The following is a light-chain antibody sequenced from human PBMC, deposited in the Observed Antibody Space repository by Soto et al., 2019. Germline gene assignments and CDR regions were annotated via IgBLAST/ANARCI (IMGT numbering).Light chain of an antibody. V-gene: IGLV2-8*01. J-gene: IGLJ2*01. Sequence: QSVLTQPPSASGSPGQSVTISCTGTSSDVGGYNYVSWYQQHPGKAPKLMISEVSKRPSGVPDRFSGSKSGNTASLTVSGLQAEDEADYCCSSFAGNNNLVFGGGTQLTVL. CDR1: SSDVGGYNY. CDR3: SSFAGNNNLV. CDR2: EVS.